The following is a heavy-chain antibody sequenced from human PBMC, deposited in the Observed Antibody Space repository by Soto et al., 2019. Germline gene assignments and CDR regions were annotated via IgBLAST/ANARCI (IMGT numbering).Heavy chain of an antibody. Sequence: QVQLQESGPGLVRPSGTLSLTCAVSGASISSSNWWSWVRHPPGKGREWIGDIYHDGSTNRNPSLKSRATIAVDKSKNQFSMRLTSVTAADTAVYYCARHYYYANHYYYAMDVWGQGTTVTVSS. V-gene: IGHV4-4*02. D-gene: IGHD3-22*01. CDR3: ARHYYYANHYYYAMDV. CDR1: GASISSSNW. CDR2: IYHDGST. J-gene: IGHJ6*02.